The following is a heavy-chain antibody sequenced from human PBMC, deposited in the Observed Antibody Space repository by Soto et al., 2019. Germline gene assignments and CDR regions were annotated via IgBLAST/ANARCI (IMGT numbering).Heavy chain of an antibody. D-gene: IGHD6-6*01. CDR2: IYYSGST. V-gene: IGHV4-39*01. CDR1: GGSISSSSYY. J-gene: IGHJ4*02. CDR3: ARHKYSSRRVY. Sequence: QLQLQESGPGLVKPSETLSLTCTVSGGSISSSSYYWGWIRQPPGKGLEWIGSIYYSGSTYYNPSLKSRVTISVDTSKNQFSLKLSSVTAADTAVYYCARHKYSSRRVYWGQGTLVTVSS.